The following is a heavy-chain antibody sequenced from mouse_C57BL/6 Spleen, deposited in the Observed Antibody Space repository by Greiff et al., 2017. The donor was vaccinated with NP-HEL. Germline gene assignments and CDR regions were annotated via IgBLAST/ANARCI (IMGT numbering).Heavy chain of an antibody. Sequence: EVKLVESEGGLVQPGSSMKLSCTASGFTFSDYYMAWVRQVPEKGLEWVANINYDGSSTYYLDSLKSRFIISRDNAKNILYLQMSSLKSEDTATYYCARVSSGSWFAYWGQGTLVTVSA. CDR2: INYDGSST. V-gene: IGHV5-16*01. CDR3: ARVSSGSWFAY. CDR1: GFTFSDYY. D-gene: IGHD3-2*02. J-gene: IGHJ3*01.